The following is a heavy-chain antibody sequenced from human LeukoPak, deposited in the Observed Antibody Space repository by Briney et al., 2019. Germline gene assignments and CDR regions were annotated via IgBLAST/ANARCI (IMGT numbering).Heavy chain of an antibody. Sequence: GGSLRLSCAASGFTFSNAWMSWVRQAPGKGLEWVGRIKSKTDGGTTDYAAPVKGRFTISRDDSKNTLYLQMNSLKTEDTAVYYCTSEYNWNDVNDYWGQGTLVTVSS. CDR2: IKSKTDGGTT. J-gene: IGHJ4*02. V-gene: IGHV3-15*01. D-gene: IGHD1-20*01. CDR1: GFTFSNAW. CDR3: TSEYNWNDVNDY.